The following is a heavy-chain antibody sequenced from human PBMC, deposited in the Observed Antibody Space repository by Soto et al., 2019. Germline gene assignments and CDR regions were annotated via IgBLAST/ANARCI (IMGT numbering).Heavy chain of an antibody. CDR1: GYTFTSYG. CDR3: ARGGVVPAAGKIVFSSSSADY. D-gene: IGHD2-2*01. V-gene: IGHV1-18*01. J-gene: IGHJ4*02. Sequence: QVQLVQSGAEVKKPGASVKVSCKASGYTFTSYGISWVRQAPGQGLEWMGWISAYNGNTNYAQKLQGRVTMTTDTSTSTAYIELRSLRSDDTAVYYCARGGVVPAAGKIVFSSSSADYWGQGTLVTVSS. CDR2: ISAYNGNT.